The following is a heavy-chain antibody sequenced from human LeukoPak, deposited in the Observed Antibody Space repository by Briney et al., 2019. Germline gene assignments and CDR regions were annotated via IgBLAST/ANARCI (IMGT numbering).Heavy chain of an antibody. Sequence: GGSLRLSCAASGVTFSTYGMHWLRQAPGKGLEWVAFIRSDGNNKYYADSVKGRFIISRDNSKNTLYLQMNSLRAEATAVYYCAKDDFKYYYYMDVWGKGTTVTVSS. CDR3: AKDDFKYYYYMDV. J-gene: IGHJ6*03. V-gene: IGHV3-30*02. CDR2: IRSDGNNK. D-gene: IGHD2-21*02. CDR1: GVTFSTYG.